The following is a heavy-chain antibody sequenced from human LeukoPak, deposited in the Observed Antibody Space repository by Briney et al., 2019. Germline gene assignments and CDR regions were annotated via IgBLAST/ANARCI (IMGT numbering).Heavy chain of an antibody. V-gene: IGHV3-7*03. CDR3: ARSGYSHSWDY. J-gene: IGHJ4*02. CDR1: GFTFSSYW. CDR2: IKEDGGEI. D-gene: IGHD1-26*01. Sequence: PGGSLRLSCAASGFTFSSYWMHWVRQAPGKGLEWVANIKEDGGEIHFVDSMKGRFTISRDNAKNSLYLQMNSLRGDDTAVYYCARSGYSHSWDYWGQGTLVIVSS.